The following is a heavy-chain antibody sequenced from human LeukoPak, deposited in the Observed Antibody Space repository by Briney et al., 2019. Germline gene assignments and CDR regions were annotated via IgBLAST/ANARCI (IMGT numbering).Heavy chain of an antibody. J-gene: IGHJ6*03. D-gene: IGHD6-13*01. CDR1: GFTFSDYN. CDR3: AKTQQSYSSSWYIVGYYYYYMDV. Sequence: GGSLRLSCAASGFTFSDYNMRWIRQAPGKGLEWVSSISRSGSTKYYADSVKGRFTISRDNAKNSLFLQMNSLRAEDTAVYYCAKTQQSYSSSWYIVGYYYYYMDVWGKGTTVTISS. CDR2: ISRSGSTK. V-gene: IGHV3-11*04.